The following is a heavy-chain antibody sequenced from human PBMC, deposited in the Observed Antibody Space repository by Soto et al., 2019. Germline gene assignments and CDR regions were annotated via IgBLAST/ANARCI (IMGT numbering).Heavy chain of an antibody. CDR1: GFSLTTSDMG. J-gene: IGHJ3*02. V-gene: IGHV2-5*01. CDR2: IYWNDDK. D-gene: IGHD3-22*01. Sequence: SGPTLVNPTQTLTLTCTFSGFSLTTSDMGVGWIRQSPGQALEWLALIYWNDDKRYSPSLKSRLTITKDTSKNQVVLTMTNMDPVDTATYYCAHDYYDSSTYYPHDAFDIWGQGTLVTVSS. CDR3: AHDYYDSSTYYPHDAFDI.